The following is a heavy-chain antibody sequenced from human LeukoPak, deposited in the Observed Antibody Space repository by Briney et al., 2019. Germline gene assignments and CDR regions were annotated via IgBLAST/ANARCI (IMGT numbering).Heavy chain of an antibody. Sequence: GASVKVSCKVSGYTLTELSMHWVRQAPGKGLEWMGGFDPEDGETIYAQKFQGRVTMTKDTSTDTAYMELSSLRSEDTAVYYCATVAGADKPYYYYGMDVWGQGTTVSVSS. V-gene: IGHV1-24*01. J-gene: IGHJ6*02. CDR3: ATVAGADKPYYYYGMDV. D-gene: IGHD4/OR15-4a*01. CDR2: FDPEDGET. CDR1: GYTLTELS.